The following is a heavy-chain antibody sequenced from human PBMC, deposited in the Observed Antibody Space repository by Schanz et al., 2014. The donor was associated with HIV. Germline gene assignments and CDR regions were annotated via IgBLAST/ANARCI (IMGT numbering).Heavy chain of an antibody. CDR1: GFTFVDCA. V-gene: IGHV3-9*01. CDR2: ISWSSGNI. D-gene: IGHD5-18*01. Sequence: EVQLVESGGGSVQPGRSLRLSCEASGFTFVDCAMHWVRQVPEKGLEWVSGISWSSGNIGYADSVKGRFTISRDNAKNSLFLQMNSLRAEDTAMYYCARERIQLWSTGTYYFDYWGQGNLLTVSS. CDR3: ARERIQLWSTGTYYFDY. J-gene: IGHJ4*02.